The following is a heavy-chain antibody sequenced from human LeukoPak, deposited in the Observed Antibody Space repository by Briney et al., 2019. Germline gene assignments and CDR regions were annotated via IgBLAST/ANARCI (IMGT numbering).Heavy chain of an antibody. CDR3: ARGAYYYDSSGYWAFGY. CDR2: INPNSGGT. CDR1: GYTFTGYY. V-gene: IGHV1-2*02. Sequence: GASVKVSCKASGYTFTGYYMHWVRQAPGQGLEWMGWINPNSGGTNYAQKFQGRVTMTRDTSISTAYMELSRLRSDDTAVYYCARGAYYYDSSGYWAFGYWGQGTLVTVSS. J-gene: IGHJ4*02. D-gene: IGHD3-22*01.